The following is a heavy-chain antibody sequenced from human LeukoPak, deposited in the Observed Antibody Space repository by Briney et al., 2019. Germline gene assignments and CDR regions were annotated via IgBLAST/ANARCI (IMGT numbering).Heavy chain of an antibody. D-gene: IGHD3-22*01. CDR3: ARDADSSGYNNWFDP. Sequence: GGSLRLSCAASGFTFSSYSMNWVRQAPGKGLEWVSSISSSSSYIYYADSVKGRFTISRDNAKNSLYLQMNSLRAEDTAVYYCARDADSSGYNNWFDPWGQGTLVTVSS. CDR1: GFTFSSYS. J-gene: IGHJ5*02. CDR2: ISSSSSYI. V-gene: IGHV3-21*01.